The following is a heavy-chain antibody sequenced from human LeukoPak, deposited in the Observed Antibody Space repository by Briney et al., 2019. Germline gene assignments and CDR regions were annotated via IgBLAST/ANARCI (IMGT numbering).Heavy chain of an antibody. CDR1: GFTFSSRDW. CDR2: IKQDGSEK. V-gene: IGHV3-7*01. D-gene: IGHD4-23*01. J-gene: IGHJ5*02. CDR3: AREMVTSWFDP. Sequence: GGSLRLSCVASGFTFSSRDWMTWVRQAPGKGLEWVANIKQDGSEKNYVDSVKGRFTISRDNAKNSVYLQMNSLRVEDTAIYYCAREMVTSWFDPWGQGTLVTVSS.